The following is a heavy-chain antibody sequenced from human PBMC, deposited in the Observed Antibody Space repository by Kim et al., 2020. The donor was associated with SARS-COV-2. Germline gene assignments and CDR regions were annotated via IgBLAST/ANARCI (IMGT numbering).Heavy chain of an antibody. V-gene: IGHV3-11*01. CDR1: GFTFSDYY. Sequence: GGSLRLSCAASGFTFSDYYMSWIHQAPGKGLEWVSYISSSGSTIYYADSVKGRFTISRDNAKNSLYLQMNSLRAEDTAVYYCASRPVTPLLYYYYGMDVWGQGTTVTVSS. D-gene: IGHD4-4*01. J-gene: IGHJ6*02. CDR2: ISSSGSTI. CDR3: ASRPVTPLLYYYYGMDV.